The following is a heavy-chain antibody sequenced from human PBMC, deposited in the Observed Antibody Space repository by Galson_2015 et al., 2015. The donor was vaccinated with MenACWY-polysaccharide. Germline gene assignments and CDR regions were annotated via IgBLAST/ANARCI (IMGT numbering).Heavy chain of an antibody. J-gene: IGHJ3*02. CDR3: AREGSRIVFHAFDI. D-gene: IGHD2-2*01. Sequence: CAASGSRFSNSGMHWVRQAPGKGLEWVAVIQYDGSKIVYADSVKGRFTISRDNSKNTLFLEMNSLGVEDTAVYYCAREGSRIVFHAFDIWGQGTMVTVSS. CDR2: IQYDGSKI. V-gene: IGHV3-33*01. CDR1: GSRFSNSG.